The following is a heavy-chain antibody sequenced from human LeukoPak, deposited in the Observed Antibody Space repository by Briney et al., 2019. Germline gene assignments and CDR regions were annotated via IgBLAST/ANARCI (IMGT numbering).Heavy chain of an antibody. Sequence: GGSLRLSCTASGFSVSSSYMSWVRQAPGKGLEWVSIIYIDGRTFYADSVKGRFTISRDNSKNTLYFQMNSLRAEDTAVYYCAKALCGDYWGQGTLVTVSS. CDR3: AKALCGDY. CDR1: GFSVSSSY. J-gene: IGHJ4*02. CDR2: IYIDGRT. V-gene: IGHV3-53*01. D-gene: IGHD2-2*01.